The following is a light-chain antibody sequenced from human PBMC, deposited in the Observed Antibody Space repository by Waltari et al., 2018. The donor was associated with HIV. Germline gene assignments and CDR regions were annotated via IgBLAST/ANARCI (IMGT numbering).Light chain of an antibody. V-gene: IGKV1-39*01. Sequence: DIQMTQSPSSLSAYVGDRVTITCRASQSINTNLHWYQQKPGKAPYLVMYHASTLQSGVQSRFSGSGSGTDFTLTISSLRPEDFATYYCQQTNIFPRTFGPGTKVE. CDR3: QQTNIFPRT. CDR2: HAS. CDR1: QSINTN. J-gene: IGKJ1*01.